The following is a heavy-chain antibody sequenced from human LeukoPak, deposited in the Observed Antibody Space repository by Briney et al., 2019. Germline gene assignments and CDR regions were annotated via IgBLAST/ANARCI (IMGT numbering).Heavy chain of an antibody. D-gene: IGHD1-26*01. Sequence: ETLSLTCTVSGDSISNYYWSWVRQAPGKGLEWVATIKPDGRDKYYVDSVKGRFTMSRDNGKSSVYLQMNSLRAEDTAVYYCASWEASTNYWGQGTLVTVSS. CDR2: IKPDGRDK. J-gene: IGHJ4*02. V-gene: IGHV3-7*01. CDR3: ASWEASTNY. CDR1: GDSISNYY.